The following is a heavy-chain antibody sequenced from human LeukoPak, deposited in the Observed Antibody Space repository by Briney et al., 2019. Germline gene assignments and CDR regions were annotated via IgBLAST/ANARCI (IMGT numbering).Heavy chain of an antibody. V-gene: IGHV1-24*01. CDR2: FDLEDGET. CDR1: GYTLTELS. Sequence: ASVKVSCEVSGYTLTELSMHWVRQAPGKGLEWMGGFDLEDGETIYAQKFQGRVTMTEDTSTDTAYMELSSLRSEDTAVYYCATDPAGGNPSYYFDYWGQGTLVTVSS. CDR3: ATDPAGGNPSYYFDY. D-gene: IGHD1-14*01. J-gene: IGHJ4*02.